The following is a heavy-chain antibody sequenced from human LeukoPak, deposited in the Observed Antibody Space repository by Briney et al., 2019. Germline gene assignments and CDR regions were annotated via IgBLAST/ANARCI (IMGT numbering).Heavy chain of an antibody. J-gene: IGHJ3*02. CDR2: INHSGST. Sequence: SETLSLTCAVYGVSFSGYYWSWIRQPPGKGLEWIGEINHSGSTNYNPSLKSRVTMSVDTSKNQFSLKLSSVTAADTAVYYCARDTSGYDIAFDIWGQGTMVTVSS. D-gene: IGHD5-12*01. V-gene: IGHV4-34*01. CDR1: GVSFSGYY. CDR3: ARDTSGYDIAFDI.